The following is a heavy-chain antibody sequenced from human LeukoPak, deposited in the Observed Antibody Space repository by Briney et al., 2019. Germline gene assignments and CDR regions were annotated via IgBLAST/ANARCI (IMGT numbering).Heavy chain of an antibody. V-gene: IGHV3-7*04. CDR2: IKQDGSEK. CDR3: ARGGYCISTSCYVDY. J-gene: IGHJ4*02. CDR1: GFTFSSYL. D-gene: IGHD2-2*01. Sequence: GGSLRLSCAASGFTFSSYLMSWVRQAPGKGLEWVANIKQDGSEKYYVGSVKGRFTISRDNAKNSLYLQMNSLRAEDTAVYYCARGGYCISTSCYVDYWGQGTLVTVSS.